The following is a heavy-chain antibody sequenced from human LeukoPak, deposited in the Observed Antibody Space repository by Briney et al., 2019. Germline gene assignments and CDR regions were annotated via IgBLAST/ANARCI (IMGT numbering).Heavy chain of an antibody. D-gene: IGHD6-19*01. CDR2: IYPGDSDT. CDR1: GYSFTSYW. Sequence: GESLKISCKGSGYSFTSYWIGWVRQMPGKGLEWMGIIYPGDSDTRYSPSFQGQVTISADKSISTAYLQWSSLKASDTAMYYCARHRPPVHSSGWYRVDYWGQGTLVTVSS. J-gene: IGHJ4*02. CDR3: ARHRPPVHSSGWYRVDY. V-gene: IGHV5-51*01.